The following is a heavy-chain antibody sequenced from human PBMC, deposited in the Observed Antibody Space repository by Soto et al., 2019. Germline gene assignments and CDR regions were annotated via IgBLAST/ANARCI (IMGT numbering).Heavy chain of an antibody. J-gene: IGHJ6*02. V-gene: IGHV1-69*13. Sequence: GASVKVSCKASGGTFSSYAISWVRQAPGQGLEWMGGIIPIFGTANYAQKFQGRVTITADESTSTAYMELSSLRSGDTAVYYCARDDPPYLRIAAAGTYYYYGMDVWGQGTTVTVSS. CDR3: ARDDPPYLRIAAAGTYYYYGMDV. D-gene: IGHD6-13*01. CDR1: GGTFSSYA. CDR2: IIPIFGTA.